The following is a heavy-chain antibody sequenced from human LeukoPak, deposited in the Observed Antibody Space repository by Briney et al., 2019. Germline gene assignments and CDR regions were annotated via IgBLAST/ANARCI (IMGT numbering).Heavy chain of an antibody. V-gene: IGHV3-21*04. CDR1: GFTFSSYS. J-gene: IGHJ3*02. CDR3: AKVLGYCSGGSCSKSHAFDI. CDR2: ISSSSSYI. Sequence: GGSLRLSCAASGFTFSSYSMNWVRQAPGKGLEWVSSISSSSSYIYYADSVKGRFTISRDNSKNTLYLQMNSLRAEDTAVYYCAKVLGYCSGGSCSKSHAFDIWGQGTMVTVSS. D-gene: IGHD2-15*01.